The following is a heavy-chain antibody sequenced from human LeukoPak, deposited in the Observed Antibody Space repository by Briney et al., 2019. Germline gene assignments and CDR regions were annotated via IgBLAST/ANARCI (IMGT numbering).Heavy chain of an antibody. CDR1: GFTFGDYA. CDR3: TRHDLGYCSSTSCYTYGAFDY. Sequence: KTGGSLRLSCTASGFTFGDYAMSWFRQAPGKGLEWVGFIRSKTYGGTTEYAASVKGRFTISRDDSKSIAYLQMNSLKTEDTAVYYCTRHDLGYCSSTSCYTYGAFDYWGQGTLVTVSS. V-gene: IGHV3-49*05. D-gene: IGHD2-2*02. J-gene: IGHJ4*02. CDR2: IRSKTYGGTT.